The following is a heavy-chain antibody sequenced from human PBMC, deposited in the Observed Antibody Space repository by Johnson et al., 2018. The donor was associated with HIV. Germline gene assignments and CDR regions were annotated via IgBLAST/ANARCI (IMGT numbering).Heavy chain of an antibody. CDR3: AREGGYSGYEGVGHTNDAFDI. CDR1: GFIFDDYG. CDR2: INWNGGST. Sequence: EVQLVESGGGVVRPGGSLRLSCAASGFIFDDYGMSWVRQAPGKGLEWVSGINWNGGSTGYADSVQGRFIIPRATAKNSLYLQMNSLRAEDTAVYYCAREGGYSGYEGVGHTNDAFDIWGQGTMVTVSS. D-gene: IGHD5-12*01. V-gene: IGHV3-20*04. J-gene: IGHJ3*02.